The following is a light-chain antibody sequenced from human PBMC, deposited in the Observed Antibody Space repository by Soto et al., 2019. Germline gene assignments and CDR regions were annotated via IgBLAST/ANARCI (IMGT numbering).Light chain of an antibody. CDR2: GNS. CDR3: QSYDSSLSGYYV. J-gene: IGLJ1*01. V-gene: IGLV1-40*01. CDR1: SSNIGADYD. Sequence: QSVLTQPPSVSGAPGQRVTISCTGSSSNIGADYDVHWYQQLPGTAPKLLIYGNSNRPSGVPDRFSGSKSGTSASLAITGLQAEDEADYYCQSYDSSLSGYYVFATGTKVTVL.